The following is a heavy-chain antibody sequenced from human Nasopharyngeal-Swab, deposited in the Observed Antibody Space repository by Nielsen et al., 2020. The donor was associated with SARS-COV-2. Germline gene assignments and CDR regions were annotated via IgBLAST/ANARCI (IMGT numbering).Heavy chain of an antibody. V-gene: IGHV3-30*04. CDR1: GFTFNNFA. D-gene: IGHD6-19*01. J-gene: IGHJ3*02. CDR2: ISYEGSIK. Sequence: GESLKISCAASGFTFNNFAMHWVRQAPGKGLEWVAIISYEGSIKYYADSVKGRFTISRDTSKNTLYLHMNNLRPEDTAVYYCARGAVAGRNAFDIWGQGTMVTVSS. CDR3: ARGAVAGRNAFDI.